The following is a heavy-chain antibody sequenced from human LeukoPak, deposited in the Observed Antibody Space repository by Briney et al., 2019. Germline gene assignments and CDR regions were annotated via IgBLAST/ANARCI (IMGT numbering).Heavy chain of an antibody. CDR3: ARRLNIVVVTAFSAFDI. CDR1: GGSFSGYY. CDR2: INHSGST. J-gene: IGHJ3*02. D-gene: IGHD2-21*02. V-gene: IGHV4-34*01. Sequence: PSETLSLTCAVYGGSFSGYYWSWIRQPPGKGLEWIGEINHSGSTNYNPSLKSRVTISVDTSKNQFSLKLSSVTAADTAVYYCARRLNIVVVTAFSAFDIWGQGTMVTVSS.